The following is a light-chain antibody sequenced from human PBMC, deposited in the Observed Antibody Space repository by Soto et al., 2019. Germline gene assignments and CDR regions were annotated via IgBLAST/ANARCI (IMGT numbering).Light chain of an antibody. CDR2: DVS. CDR3: WSYGGSYPRDV. Sequence: QSALTQPRSVSGSPGQSITISCTGTSSDVGGYNYVSWYRQHPGKAPKLMIYDVSKRPSGVADRSSGSKSGNAASLTISGVQGEDEADYYCWSYGGSYPRDVFGTGTKLTVL. CDR1: SSDVGGYNY. V-gene: IGLV2-11*01. J-gene: IGLJ1*01.